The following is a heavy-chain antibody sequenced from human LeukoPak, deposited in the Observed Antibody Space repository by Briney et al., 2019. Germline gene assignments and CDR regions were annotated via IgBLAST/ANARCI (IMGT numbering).Heavy chain of an antibody. D-gene: IGHD1-7*01. CDR3: ARWETGTPWYFDY. J-gene: IGHJ4*02. Sequence: SVKVSCKASGGTFSSYAISWVRQAPGQGLEWMGGIIPIFGTANYAQKFQGRVTVTADESTSTAYMELSSLRSEDTAVYYCARWETGTPWYFDYWGQGTLVTVSS. CDR2: IIPIFGTA. V-gene: IGHV1-69*13. CDR1: GGTFSSYA.